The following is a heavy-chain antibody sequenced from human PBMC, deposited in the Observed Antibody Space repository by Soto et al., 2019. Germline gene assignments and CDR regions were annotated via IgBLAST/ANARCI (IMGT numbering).Heavy chain of an antibody. J-gene: IGHJ4*02. CDR1: GYTFSSYA. CDR2: INAGNGNT. Sequence: QVQLVQSGAEVKKPGASVKVSCKASGYTFSSYAMHWVRQAPGQRLEWMGWINAGNGNTKYSQKFQGRVTSTRDTSASTAYMELSSLRSEDTAVYYWARGLPIVADYWGQGTLVTVSS. V-gene: IGHV1-3*01. D-gene: IGHD3-22*01. CDR3: ARGLPIVADY.